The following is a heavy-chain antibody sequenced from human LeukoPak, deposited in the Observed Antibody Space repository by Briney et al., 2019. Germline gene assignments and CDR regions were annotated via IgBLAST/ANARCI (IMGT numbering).Heavy chain of an antibody. CDR2: ISSSSNYI. V-gene: IGHV3-21*01. CDR3: ARSAGRSFGNWFDP. J-gene: IGHJ5*02. CDR1: GFTFSTYS. D-gene: IGHD3-10*01. Sequence: GGSLRLSCAASGFTFSTYSMNWVRQAPGKGLEWVSSISSSSNYIYYADSVKGRFTISRDNAKNSLYLQMNSLRAEDTAVYYCARSAGRSFGNWFDPWGQGTLVTVSS.